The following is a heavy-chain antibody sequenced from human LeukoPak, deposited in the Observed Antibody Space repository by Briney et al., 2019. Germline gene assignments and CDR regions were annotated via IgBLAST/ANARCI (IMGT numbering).Heavy chain of an antibody. CDR3: ARGKVMITFGGVVVMNWFDP. J-gene: IGHJ5*02. D-gene: IGHD3-16*02. V-gene: IGHV1-18*01. CDR2: ISAYNGNT. Sequence: ASVKVSCKASGYTFTSYGISWVRQAPGQGLEWMGWISAYNGNTNYAQTLQGRVTMTTDTSTSTAYMELRSLRSDDTAVYYCARGKVMITFGGVVVMNWFDPWGQGTLVTVSS. CDR1: GYTFTSYG.